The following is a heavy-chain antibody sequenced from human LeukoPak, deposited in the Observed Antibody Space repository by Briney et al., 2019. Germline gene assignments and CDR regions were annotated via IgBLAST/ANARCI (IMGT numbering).Heavy chain of an antibody. CDR2: INHSGST. J-gene: IGHJ4*02. CDR1: GGSFSGYY. Sequence: KASETLSLTCAVYGGSFSGYYWSWIRQPPGKGMEWIGEINHSGSTNYNPSLKSRVTISVDTSMNQFSLKLSSVTAADTAVYYCARGPNVAAGPRYFDYWGQGTLVTVSS. V-gene: IGHV4-34*01. D-gene: IGHD2-15*01. CDR3: ARGPNVAAGPRYFDY.